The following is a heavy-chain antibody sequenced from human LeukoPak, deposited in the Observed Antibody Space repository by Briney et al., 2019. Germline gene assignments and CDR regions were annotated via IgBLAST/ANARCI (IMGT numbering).Heavy chain of an antibody. CDR1: GDSINTSSYF. V-gene: IGHV4-39*07. D-gene: IGHD3-3*01. Sequence: PSETLSLTCSVSGDSINTSSYFWGWIRQPPGKGLKWIGSIYYSGSTYYNPSLKSRVTISVDTSKNQFSLKLRSVTAADTAVYYCAREWKWLLSIPNWLDPWGQGTLVTVSS. CDR2: IYYSGST. CDR3: AREWKWLLSIPNWLDP. J-gene: IGHJ5*02.